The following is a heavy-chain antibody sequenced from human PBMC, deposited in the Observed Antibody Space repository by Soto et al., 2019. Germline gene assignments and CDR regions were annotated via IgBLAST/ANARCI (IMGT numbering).Heavy chain of an antibody. V-gene: IGHV1-18*01. CDR1: GYTFTSYG. Sequence: QVQLVQSGAEVKKPGASVKVSCKASGYTFTSYGIGWVRQAPGQGLEYMGWISAYNGNTNYAQKFQGRVTITADKSTSTAYLELTSLTSEDTAVYYCARAAKRYFDYWGQGTLVTVSS. J-gene: IGHJ4*02. CDR3: ARAAKRYFDY. CDR2: ISAYNGNT.